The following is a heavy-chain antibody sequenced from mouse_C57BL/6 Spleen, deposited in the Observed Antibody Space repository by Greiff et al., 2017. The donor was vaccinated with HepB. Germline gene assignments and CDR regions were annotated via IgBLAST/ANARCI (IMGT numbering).Heavy chain of an antibody. Sequence: QVQLQQPGAELVKPGASVKLSCKASGYTFTSYWMHWVKQRPGRGLEWIGRIDPNSGGTKYNEKFKSKATLTVDKPSSTAYMQLSSLTSEDSAVYYGARYPDGSSYEAWFAYWGQGTLVTVSA. CDR2: IDPNSGGT. D-gene: IGHD1-1*01. CDR1: GYTFTSYW. J-gene: IGHJ3*01. CDR3: ARYPDGSSYEAWFAY. V-gene: IGHV1-72*01.